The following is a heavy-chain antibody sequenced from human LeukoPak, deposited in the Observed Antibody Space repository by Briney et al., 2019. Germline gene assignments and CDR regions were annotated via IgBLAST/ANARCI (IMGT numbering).Heavy chain of an antibody. Sequence: SETLSLTCTVSGGSIGSYYWSWIRQPPGKGLEWIGYIYYSGSTNYNPSLKSRVTMPVDTSKNQFSLKLSSVTAADTAVYYCARDKDYFDSGGAFDIWGQGTMVTVSS. D-gene: IGHD3-22*01. CDR1: GGSIGSYY. CDR3: ARDKDYFDSGGAFDI. J-gene: IGHJ3*02. CDR2: IYYSGST. V-gene: IGHV4-59*01.